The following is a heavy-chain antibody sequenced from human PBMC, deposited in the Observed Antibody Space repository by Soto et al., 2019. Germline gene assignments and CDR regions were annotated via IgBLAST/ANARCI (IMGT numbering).Heavy chain of an antibody. CDR1: GGSISSGGYY. Sequence: QVQLQESGPGLVKPSQTLSLTCTVSGGSISSGGYYWSWIRQHPGKGLEWIGYIYYSGSTYYNPSLKGRVTISVDTSQNQFSLKLSSVPAADTAVYYCARGLRLGELSWYYFDYWGQGTLVTVSS. J-gene: IGHJ4*02. V-gene: IGHV4-31*03. CDR2: IYYSGST. D-gene: IGHD3-16*02. CDR3: ARGLRLGELSWYYFDY.